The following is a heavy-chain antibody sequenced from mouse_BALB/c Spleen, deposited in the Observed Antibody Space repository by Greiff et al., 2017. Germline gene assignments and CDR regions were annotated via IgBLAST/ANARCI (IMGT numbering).Heavy chain of an antibody. CDR1: GFTFSSYA. Sequence: EVKLMESGGGLVKPGGSLKLSCAASGFTFSSYAMSWVRQTPEKRLEWVATISSGGSYTYYPDSVKGRFTISRDNAKNTLYLQMSSLRSEDTAMYYCATGTDYWGQGTSVTVSS. CDR2: ISSGGSYT. D-gene: IGHD4-1*01. V-gene: IGHV5-9-3*01. J-gene: IGHJ4*01. CDR3: ATGTDY.